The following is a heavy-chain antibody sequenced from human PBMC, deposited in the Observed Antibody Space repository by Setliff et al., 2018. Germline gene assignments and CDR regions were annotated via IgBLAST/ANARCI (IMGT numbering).Heavy chain of an antibody. CDR2: IYPGDSDT. CDR3: TRHEDRNKCTSSSCYRENDAFDV. CDR1: GYIFTNYW. D-gene: IGHD2-2*01. V-gene: IGHV5-51*01. Sequence: GESLKISCKASGYIFTNYWIGWVRQMPGKGREWMGVIYPGDSDTRYSPSFQGQVTISADKSINTAYLQWSSLKASDTAIYYCTRHEDRNKCTSSSCYRENDAFDVWGQGAMVTVSS. J-gene: IGHJ3*01.